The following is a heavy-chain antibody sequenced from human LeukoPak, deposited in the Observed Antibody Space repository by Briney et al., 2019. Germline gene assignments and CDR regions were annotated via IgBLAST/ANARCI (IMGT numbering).Heavy chain of an antibody. CDR2: IYTSGST. J-gene: IGHJ6*03. V-gene: IGHV4-4*09. Sequence: SETLSLTCTVSGGSISSYYWSWIRQPPGKGLEWIGYIYTSGSTNYNPSLKSRVTISVDTSKNQFSLKLSSVTAADAAVYYCARRKDVGYYYYMDVWGKGTTVTVSS. CDR1: GGSISSYY. CDR3: ARRKDVGYYYYMDV. D-gene: IGHD3-10*01.